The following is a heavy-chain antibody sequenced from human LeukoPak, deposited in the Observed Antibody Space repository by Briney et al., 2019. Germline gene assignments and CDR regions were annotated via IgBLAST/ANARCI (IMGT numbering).Heavy chain of an antibody. J-gene: IGHJ3*02. CDR2: ISGTGGNT. V-gene: IGHV3-23*01. CDR1: GFTFSNFA. D-gene: IGHD3-22*01. Sequence: GGSLRLSCAASGFTFSNFAMSWVRQAPGKGLEGFSAISGTGGNTSYTDSVTGRFTISRDNSKNTLYVQMNSLRAEDTAVYYCAKTGGYYDTSDLYRPDVFDIWGQGTVVTVSS. CDR3: AKTGGYYDTSDLYRPDVFDI.